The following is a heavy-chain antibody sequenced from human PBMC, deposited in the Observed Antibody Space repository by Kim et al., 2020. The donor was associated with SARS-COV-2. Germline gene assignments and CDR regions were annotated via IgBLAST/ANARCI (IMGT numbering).Heavy chain of an antibody. CDR1: GFTFSDYY. CDR2: ISSSSSYT. Sequence: GGSLRLSCAASGFTFSDYYMSWIRQAPGKGLEWVSYISSSSSYTNYADSVKGRFTISRDNAKNSLYLQRNSLRAEDTAVYYCARALNSIVGATDWGRGTLVTVSS. D-gene: IGHD1-26*01. CDR3: ARALNSIVGATD. J-gene: IGHJ4*02. V-gene: IGHV3-11*05.